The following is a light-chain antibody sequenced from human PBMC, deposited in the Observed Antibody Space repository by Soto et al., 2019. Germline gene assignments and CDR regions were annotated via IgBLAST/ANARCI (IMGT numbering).Light chain of an antibody. Sequence: EIVLPQSTGTLSLTPRDRSTLSCRASQSVSNNYLAWYQQKPGQAPRLLLYGASTRATGIPDRFSGSGSGTEFTLTISRLEPEDFAVYYCQQYGSAPPWTFGQGTKVDI. J-gene: IGKJ1*01. CDR1: QSVSNNY. CDR3: QQYGSAPPWT. CDR2: GAS. V-gene: IGKV3-20*01.